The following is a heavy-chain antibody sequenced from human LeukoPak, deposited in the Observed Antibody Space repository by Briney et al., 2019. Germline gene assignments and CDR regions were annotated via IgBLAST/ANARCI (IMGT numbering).Heavy chain of an antibody. D-gene: IGHD1-26*01. V-gene: IGHV3-7*01. J-gene: IGHJ4*02. CDR1: GFTFSTYW. CDR3: ARDVGGSLDY. Sequence: GGSLILSCEASGFTFSTYWMAWVRQAPGKGLEWVANIKGDESARHQADSVKGRFTISRDNAKKSVYLQMSSLRGEDTAVYYCARDVGGSLDYWGQGTLVTVSS. CDR2: IKGDESAR.